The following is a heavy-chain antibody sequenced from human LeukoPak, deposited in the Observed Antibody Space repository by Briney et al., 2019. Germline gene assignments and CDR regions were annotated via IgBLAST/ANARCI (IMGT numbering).Heavy chain of an antibody. Sequence: GGSLRPSSAASGVTSCNATTRSGSQGPGKGLEWVGRIKTKTDGGTTDYGAPVKGRFTISRDDSNNTLNLQMKSLKTEDPAVHYCTTTIAYGDCATVRRAGWYFDLWGGGSLVTVSS. CDR3: TTTIAYGDCATVRRAGWYFDL. D-gene: IGHD2-21*02. J-gene: IGHJ2*01. CDR1: GVTSCNAT. CDR2: IKTKTDGGTT. V-gene: IGHV3-15*01.